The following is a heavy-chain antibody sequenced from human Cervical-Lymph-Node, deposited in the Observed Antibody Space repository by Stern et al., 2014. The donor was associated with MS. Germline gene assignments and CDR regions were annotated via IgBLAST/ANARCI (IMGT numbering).Heavy chain of an antibody. J-gene: IGHJ4*02. Sequence: QVQLQESGPGLVKPSQTLSLTCAVSGASISSGEYYWSWIRQSPGKGLEGIGYIHYSGTTYYNPSLKSRVTISVDTSKNQFSLKVSSVTAADTAVYYCSRDADAYSLVFGYWGRGTLVTVSS. CDR1: GASISSGEYY. D-gene: IGHD5-24*01. V-gene: IGHV4-30-4*01. CDR2: IHYSGTT. CDR3: SRDADAYSLVFGY.